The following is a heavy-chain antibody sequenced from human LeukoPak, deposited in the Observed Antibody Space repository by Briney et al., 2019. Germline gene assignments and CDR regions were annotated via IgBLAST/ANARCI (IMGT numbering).Heavy chain of an antibody. D-gene: IGHD6-19*01. CDR1: GGSISSYY. CDR3: ARNAIAVAGCFDY. Sequence: PSETLSLTCTVSGGSISSYYWSWIRQPPGKGLEWIGYIYYSGSTNYNPSLMSRVTISVDTSKNQFSLKLSSVTAADTAVYYCARNAIAVAGCFDYWGQGTLVTVSS. V-gene: IGHV4-59*08. J-gene: IGHJ4*02. CDR2: IYYSGST.